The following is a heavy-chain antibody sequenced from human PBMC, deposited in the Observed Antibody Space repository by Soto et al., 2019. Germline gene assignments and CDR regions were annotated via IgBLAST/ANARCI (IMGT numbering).Heavy chain of an antibody. CDR3: VRDKAQRGGRRSLD. Sequence: SQTLSLTCAISGYSVSSNSAAWNWIIQSPSRDLEWLGRTYYRSKWYNDYAVSVKSRITINPDTSKNQFSLQLNSVTPDDTAVYYCVRDKAQRGGRRSLDWGKGTQVTVSS. D-gene: IGHD6-25*01. CDR1: GYSVSSNSAA. V-gene: IGHV6-1*01. CDR2: TYYRSKWYN. J-gene: IGHJ1*01.